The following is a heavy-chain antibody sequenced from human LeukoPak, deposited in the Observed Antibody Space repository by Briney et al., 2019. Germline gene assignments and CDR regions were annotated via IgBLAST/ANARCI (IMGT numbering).Heavy chain of an antibody. CDR3: AKCDSPVAGDHFDY. D-gene: IGHD6-19*01. V-gene: IGHV3-23*01. J-gene: IGHJ4*02. Sequence: PGGSLRLSCAASGFTFRSYWMHWVRQAPGKGLEWVSAISGSGGSTYYADSVKGRFTISRDNSKNTLYLQMNSLRAEDTAVYYCAKCDSPVAGDHFDYWGQGTLVTVSS. CDR2: ISGSGGST. CDR1: GFTFRSYW.